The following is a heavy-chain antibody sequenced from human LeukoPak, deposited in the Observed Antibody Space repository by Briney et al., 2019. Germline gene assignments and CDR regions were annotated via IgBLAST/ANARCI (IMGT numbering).Heavy chain of an antibody. CDR3: ARDLPLDGDYGWGFQH. D-gene: IGHD4-17*01. J-gene: IGHJ1*01. CDR2: ISAYNGNT. Sequence: GASVKVSCTASGYTFTSYGISWVRQAPGQGLEWMGWISAYNGNTHFAQKLQGRVTMTTDTSTSTAYMELRSLRSDDTAVYYCARDLPLDGDYGWGFQHWGQGTLVTVSS. CDR1: GYTFTSYG. V-gene: IGHV1-18*01.